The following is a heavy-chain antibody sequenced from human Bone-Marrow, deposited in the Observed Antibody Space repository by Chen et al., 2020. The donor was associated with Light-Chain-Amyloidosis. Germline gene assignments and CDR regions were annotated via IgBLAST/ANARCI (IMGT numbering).Heavy chain of an antibody. CDR1: GFAFSSYA. CDR2: ISGSGGSR. J-gene: IGHJ3*02. V-gene: IGHV3-23*04. Sequence: EVQLVESGGGLLQRGGSLRLSCAASGFAFSSYAMSWVRQAPGKGLEGVSTISGSGGSRDCGASVKGRLTISGDDCKNALFLQMSSLRAEDTAVYYCAKDISYDDILPGYPADAFDIWGQGTMVTVSS. D-gene: IGHD3-9*01. CDR3: AKDISYDDILPGYPADAFDI.